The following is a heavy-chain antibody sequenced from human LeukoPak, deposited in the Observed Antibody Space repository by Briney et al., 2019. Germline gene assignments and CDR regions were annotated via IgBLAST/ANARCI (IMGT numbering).Heavy chain of an antibody. CDR2: IYYTGST. Sequence: SETLSLTCTVSGGSISSSNSYWGWIRQPPGKGLEWIGSIYYTGSTYYNPSLKSRVTISLDTSKNQFSLRLSSVTAADTAVYFCARDLTFHTLYGSGSYFEGWGQGTLVTVSS. D-gene: IGHD3-10*01. CDR3: ARDLTFHTLYGSGSYFEG. V-gene: IGHV4-39*07. CDR1: GGSISSSNSY. J-gene: IGHJ4*02.